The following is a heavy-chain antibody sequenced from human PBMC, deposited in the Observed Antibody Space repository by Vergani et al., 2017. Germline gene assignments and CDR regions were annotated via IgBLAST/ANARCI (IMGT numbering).Heavy chain of an antibody. D-gene: IGHD6-6*01. CDR3: AIPPLGD. Sequence: VQLVESGGGVVQPGRSLRLSCAASGFTFSSYAMHWVRQAPGKGLEWVAVISYDGSNKYYADSVKGRFTISRDNSKNTLYLQMNSLRAEDTAVYYCAIPPLGDWGQGTLVTVSS. CDR1: GFTFSSYA. V-gene: IGHV3-30*04. J-gene: IGHJ4*02. CDR2: ISYDGSNK.